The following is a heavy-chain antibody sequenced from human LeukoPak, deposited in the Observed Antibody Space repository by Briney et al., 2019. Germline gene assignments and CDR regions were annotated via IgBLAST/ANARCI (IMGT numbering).Heavy chain of an antibody. CDR1: GFTFSSYS. D-gene: IGHD6-6*01. CDR3: ARDRIAARTLHY. Sequence: GGSLRLSCAASGFTFSSYSMNWVRQAPGKGLEWVSYISSSSTIYYADSVKGRFTISRDNAKNSLYLQMNSLRAEDTAVYYCARDRIAARTLHYWGQGTLVTVSS. J-gene: IGHJ4*02. V-gene: IGHV3-48*01. CDR2: ISSSSTI.